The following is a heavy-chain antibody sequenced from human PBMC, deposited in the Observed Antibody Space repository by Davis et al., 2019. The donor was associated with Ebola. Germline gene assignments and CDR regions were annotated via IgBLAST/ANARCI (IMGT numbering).Heavy chain of an antibody. D-gene: IGHD1-7*01. CDR1: GYTFTSYY. J-gene: IGHJ4*02. V-gene: IGHV1-46*01. CDR2: INPSGGST. CDR3: ARDPPDNWNWYYFDY. Sequence: ASVKVSCKASGYTFTSYYMHWVRQAPGLGLEWMGIINPSGGSTSYAQKFQGRVTMTRDTSTSTVYMELSSLRSEDTAVYYCARDPPDNWNWYYFDYWGQGTLVTVSS.